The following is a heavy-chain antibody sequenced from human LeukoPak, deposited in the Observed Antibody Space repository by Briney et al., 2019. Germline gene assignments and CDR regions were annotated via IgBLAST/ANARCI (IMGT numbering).Heavy chain of an antibody. D-gene: IGHD5-12*01. CDR3: ARDQRCSRYDGGCDQWYFDL. J-gene: IGHJ2*01. V-gene: IGHV4-59*01. Sequence: SETLSLTCIVSGASISGYYWSWLRQPPGRGLEWIGYIYHSGFTHYNPSLRSRLTISVDTSRNQFSLKLTSATAADTAMYYCARDQRCSRYDGGCDQWYFDLWGRGTLVTVSS. CDR1: GASISGYY. CDR2: IYHSGFT.